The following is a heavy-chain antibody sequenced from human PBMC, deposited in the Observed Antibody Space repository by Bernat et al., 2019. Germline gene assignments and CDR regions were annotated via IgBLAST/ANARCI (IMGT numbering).Heavy chain of an antibody. CDR2: VSGDSSSTT. CDR1: AFTFSDYA. D-gene: IGHD2-15*01. Sequence: EVQLLDSGGGLVQPGGSLRLSCAASAFTFSDYAMSWVRQAPGKGLEWVSVVSGDSSSTTYYADSVKGRFTISRDNSKNTLYLQMNSLRAEDTAVYYCVKGGTNFCSCGSCYPQWFDYWGQGTLVTVSS. V-gene: IGHV3-23*01. CDR3: VKGGTNFCSCGSCYPQWFDY. J-gene: IGHJ4*01.